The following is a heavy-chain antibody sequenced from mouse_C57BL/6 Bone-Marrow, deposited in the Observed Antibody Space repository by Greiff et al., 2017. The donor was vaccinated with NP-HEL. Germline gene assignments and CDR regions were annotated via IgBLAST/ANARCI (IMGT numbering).Heavy chain of an antibody. Sequence: QVQLKQSGAELVRPGASVKLSCKASGYTFTDYYINWVKQRPGQGLEWIARIYPGSGNTYYNEKFKGKATLTAEKSSSTAYMQLSSLTSEDSAVYFCATIYYYGRGFYFDYWGQGTTLTVSS. V-gene: IGHV1-76*01. CDR1: GYTFTDYY. CDR2: IYPGSGNT. CDR3: ATIYYYGRGFYFDY. J-gene: IGHJ2*01. D-gene: IGHD1-1*01.